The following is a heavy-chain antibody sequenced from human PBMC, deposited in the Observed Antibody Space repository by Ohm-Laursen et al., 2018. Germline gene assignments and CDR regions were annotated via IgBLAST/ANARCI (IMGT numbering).Heavy chain of an antibody. CDR3: AKDKVIVVPTPSYYFDY. CDR2: ISGSGGST. Sequence: SLRLSCAASGFTFSSYDMHWVRQAPGKGLEWVLAISGSGGSTYYADSVKGRFTISRDNSKNTLYPQMNSLRAEDTAVYYCAKDKVIVVPTPSYYFDYWGQGTLVTVSS. J-gene: IGHJ4*02. D-gene: IGHD2-2*01. V-gene: IGHV3-23*01. CDR1: GFTFSSYD.